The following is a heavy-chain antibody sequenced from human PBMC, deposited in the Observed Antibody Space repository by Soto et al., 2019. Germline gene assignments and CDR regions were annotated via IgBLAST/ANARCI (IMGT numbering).Heavy chain of an antibody. CDR2: VIPILGIA. D-gene: IGHD2-15*01. J-gene: IGHJ3*02. CDR1: GGTFSSYT. Sequence: SVKVSCKASGGTFSSYTISWVRQAPGQGLEWMGRVIPILGIANYAQKFQGRVTITADKSTSTAYMELSSLRSEDTAVYYCARGGVVAATPDAFDIWGQGTTVTVSS. CDR3: ARGGVVAATPDAFDI. V-gene: IGHV1-69*02.